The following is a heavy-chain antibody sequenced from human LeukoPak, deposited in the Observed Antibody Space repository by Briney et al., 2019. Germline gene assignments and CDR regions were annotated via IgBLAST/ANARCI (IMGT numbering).Heavy chain of an antibody. J-gene: IGHJ4*02. CDR2: INHSGST. Sequence: PAETLSLTCAVYGGSFNGYYWSWLRQPPGKGLEWIREINHSGSTNYNPSLKSRVTISVDTSKNQFSLKLSSVTAADTDVYYRPREPPRRWQQLVRYYWGPGTLVTVSS. CDR1: GGSFNGYY. D-gene: IGHD6-13*01. V-gene: IGHV4-34*01. CDR3: PREPPRRWQQLVRYY.